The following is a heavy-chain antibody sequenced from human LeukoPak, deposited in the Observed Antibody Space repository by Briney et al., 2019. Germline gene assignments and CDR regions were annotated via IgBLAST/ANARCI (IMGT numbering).Heavy chain of an antibody. CDR1: GGSISSSSYY. CDR3: ARGSSWYFDY. J-gene: IGHJ4*02. Sequence: PSETLSLTCTVSGGSISSSSYYWGWIRQPPGKGLEWIGSIYYSGSTYYNPSLKSRVTISVDTPKNQFSLKLSSVTAADTAVYYCARGSSWYFDYWGQGTLVTVSS. V-gene: IGHV4-39*07. CDR2: IYYSGST. D-gene: IGHD6-13*01.